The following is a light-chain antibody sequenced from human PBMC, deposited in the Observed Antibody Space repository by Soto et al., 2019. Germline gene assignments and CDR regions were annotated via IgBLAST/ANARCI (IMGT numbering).Light chain of an antibody. V-gene: IGLV1-44*01. Sequence: QSVLTQPPSASGTPGQRVTISCSGSSSNIGSNTVSWYQQFPGTAPKLLIYNTNQRPSGVPDRFSGSKSGTSASLAISGLQSEDEADYYCAAWDDSLIGFYVFGTGTKVTV. J-gene: IGLJ1*01. CDR1: SSNIGSNT. CDR3: AAWDDSLIGFYV. CDR2: NTN.